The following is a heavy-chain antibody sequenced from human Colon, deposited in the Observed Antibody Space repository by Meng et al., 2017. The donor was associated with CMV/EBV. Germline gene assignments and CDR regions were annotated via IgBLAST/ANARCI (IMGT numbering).Heavy chain of an antibody. D-gene: IGHD2-2*01. V-gene: IGHV3-7*01. CDR2: LNRDGSGK. J-gene: IGHJ6*02. CDR3: ARQCCSSSVSCHSCLDV. CDR1: GFMFSDYW. Sequence: GESLKISCVTSGFMFSDYWMTWVRQAPEKGLEWVANLNRDGSGKYYVDSVKGRFTISRDNAKNSVYLQMNSLRAEDTATYYCARQCCSSSVSCHSCLDVWGPGTTVTVSS.